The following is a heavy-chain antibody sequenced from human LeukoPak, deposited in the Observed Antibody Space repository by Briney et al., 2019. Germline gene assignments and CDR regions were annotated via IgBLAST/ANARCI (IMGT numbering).Heavy chain of an antibody. J-gene: IGHJ4*02. V-gene: IGHV3-21*01. CDR1: GFTFSSYS. CDR3: ARALRGAGYYFDY. Sequence: GGSLRLSCAASGFTFSSYSMNWVRQAPGKGLEWVSSISSGSSYIYYADSVKGRFTISRDNAKNSLYLQMNSLRAEDTAVYYCARALRGAGYYFDYWGQGTLVTVSS. CDR2: ISSGSSYI. D-gene: IGHD6-19*01.